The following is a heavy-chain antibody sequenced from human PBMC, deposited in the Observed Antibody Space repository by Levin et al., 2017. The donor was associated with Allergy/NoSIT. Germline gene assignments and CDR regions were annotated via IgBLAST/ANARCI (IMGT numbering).Heavy chain of an antibody. CDR3: ARELPFDY. V-gene: IGHV3-74*01. Sequence: SGGSLRLSCAASGFTFSSSWMHWVRQVPGKGLVWVSRINSDGSITNYADSVKGRFTISRDNAKSTVYLQMSRLRAEDTAVYYCARELPFDYWGQGTLVTVSS. J-gene: IGHJ4*02. CDR1: GFTFSSSW. CDR2: INSDGSIT.